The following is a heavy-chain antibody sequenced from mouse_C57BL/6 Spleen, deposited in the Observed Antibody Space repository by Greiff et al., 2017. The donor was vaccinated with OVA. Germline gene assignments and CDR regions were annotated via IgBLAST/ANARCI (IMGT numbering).Heavy chain of an antibody. V-gene: IGHV14-2*01. CDR3: ARSYYSGSSPYYFDY. CDR1: GFNIKDYY. D-gene: IGHD1-1*01. Sequence: VQLQQSGAELVKPGASVKLSCTASGFNIKDYYMHWVKQRTEQGLEWIGRIDPEDGETKYAPKFPGKATITADTSSNTAYLQLSSLTSEDTAVYYCARSYYSGSSPYYFDYWGQGTTLTVSS. CDR2: IDPEDGET. J-gene: IGHJ2*01.